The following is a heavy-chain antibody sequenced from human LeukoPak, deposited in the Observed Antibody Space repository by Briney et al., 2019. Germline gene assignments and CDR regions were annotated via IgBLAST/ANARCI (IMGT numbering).Heavy chain of an antibody. CDR1: GGAIRSHY. V-gene: IGHV4-4*07. CDR3: ARGEHSVDS. D-gene: IGHD1/OR15-1a*01. J-gene: IGHJ4*02. CDR2: SYSSGYT. Sequence: SETLSLTCTVSGGAIRSHYWNWIRQPAGKGLEWIGRSYSSGYTNDNPFLKSRITMSVDMSKNQFSLRLNSVTAADTAVYYCARGEHSVDSWGQGMLVTVSS.